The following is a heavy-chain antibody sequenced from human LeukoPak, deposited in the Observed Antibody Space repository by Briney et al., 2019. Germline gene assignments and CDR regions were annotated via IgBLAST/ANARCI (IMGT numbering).Heavy chain of an antibody. D-gene: IGHD3-10*01. CDR2: IYYSGST. Sequence: SETLSLTCTVSGGSISSYYWSWIRQPPGKGLEWIGYIYYSGSTNYNPSLKSRVTISVDTSKNQFSLKLSSVTAADTAVYYCAREDYYGSGSYYNWFDPWGQGTLVTVSS. CDR3: AREDYYGSGSYYNWFDP. CDR1: GGSISSYY. J-gene: IGHJ5*02. V-gene: IGHV4-59*01.